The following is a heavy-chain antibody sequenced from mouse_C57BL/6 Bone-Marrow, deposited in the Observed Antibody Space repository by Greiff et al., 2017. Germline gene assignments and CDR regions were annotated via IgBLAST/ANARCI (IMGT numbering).Heavy chain of an antibody. CDR2: IYPGSGST. CDR3: ARPYYSNYWYFEV. V-gene: IGHV1-55*01. D-gene: IGHD2-5*01. CDR1: GYTFTSYW. J-gene: IGHJ1*03. Sequence: QVQLQQPGAELVKPGASVKMSCKASGYTFTSYWITWVKQRPGQGLEWIGDIYPGSGSTNYNEKFKSKATLTVDKSSSTAYMQLSSLTSEDSAVYYCARPYYSNYWYFEVWGRGTTVTVSS.